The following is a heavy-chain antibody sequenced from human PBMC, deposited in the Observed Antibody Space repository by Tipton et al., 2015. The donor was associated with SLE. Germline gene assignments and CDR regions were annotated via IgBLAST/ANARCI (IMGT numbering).Heavy chain of an antibody. CDR3: ARDAAAGTGFALDI. Sequence: QLVQSGAEVKKPGSSVKVSCKASGGTFSSYAISWVRQAPGQGLEWMGGIIPIFGTANYAQKFQGRVTITTDESTSTAYMELSSLRSEDTAVYYCARDAAAGTGFALDIWGQGTMVTVSS. V-gene: IGHV1-69*05. CDR1: GGTFSSYA. CDR2: IIPIFGTA. D-gene: IGHD6-13*01. J-gene: IGHJ3*02.